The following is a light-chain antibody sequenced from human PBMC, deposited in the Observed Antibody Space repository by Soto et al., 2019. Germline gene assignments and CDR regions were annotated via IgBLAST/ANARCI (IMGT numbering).Light chain of an antibody. CDR2: EVS. CDR3: SSYTSSSTPYV. Sequence: QSVPTQPASVSGSAGQSITISCTGTSSDVGGYNYVSWFQQHPGKAPKLMIYEVSNRPSGVSNRFSGSKSGNTASLTISGLXAEDEADYYCSSYTSSSTPYVFGTGTKVTVL. CDR1: SSDVGGYNY. V-gene: IGLV2-14*01. J-gene: IGLJ1*01.